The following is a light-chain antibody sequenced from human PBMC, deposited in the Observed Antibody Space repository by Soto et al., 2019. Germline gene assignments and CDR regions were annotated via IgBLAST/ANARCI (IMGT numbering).Light chain of an antibody. J-gene: IGLJ3*02. CDR2: STD. CDR1: SSNIEKNY. CDR3: AAWDDRRRGRV. Sequence: QSVLTQPPSASGTPGQRVTISCSGSSSNIEKNYVYWYQQLPGVAPKLLIYSTDLPPSGVPGRFSGSKSGTSASLAISGLRSEEEADYYCAAWDDRRRGRVFGGGTKLTVL. V-gene: IGLV1-47*02.